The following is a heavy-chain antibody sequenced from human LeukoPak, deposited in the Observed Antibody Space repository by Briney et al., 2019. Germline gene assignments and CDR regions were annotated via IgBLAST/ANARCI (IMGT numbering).Heavy chain of an antibody. CDR1: GYTLAQLA. J-gene: IGHJ4*02. Sequence: GASVKVSCKVSGYTLAQLAIHWVRQAPGKGLEWMGGFDPEDGETVYAQRFQDRVTMTEDTSTDTANTELTSLASEDTAVYYCATQARGYFYFWGQGTLVTVSS. CDR2: FDPEDGET. V-gene: IGHV1-24*01. CDR3: ATQARGYFYF.